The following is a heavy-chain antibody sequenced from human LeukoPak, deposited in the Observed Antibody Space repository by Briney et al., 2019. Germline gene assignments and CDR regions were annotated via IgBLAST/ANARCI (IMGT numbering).Heavy chain of an antibody. CDR1: GGSFSGYY. Sequence: PSETLSLTCAVYGGSFSGYYWSWIRQPPGKGLEWIGEINHSGSTNYNPSLKSRVTISVDTSKNQFSLKLSSVTAADTAVYYCARDGRFPPEVLPRYFDYWGQGTLVTVSS. CDR3: ARDGRFPPEVLPRYFDY. CDR2: INHSGST. D-gene: IGHD1-26*01. V-gene: IGHV4-34*01. J-gene: IGHJ4*02.